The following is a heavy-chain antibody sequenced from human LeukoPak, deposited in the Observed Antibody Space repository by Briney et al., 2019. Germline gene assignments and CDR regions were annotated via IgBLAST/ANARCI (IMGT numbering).Heavy chain of an antibody. CDR1: GFTFSNYA. CDR2: ISGSGGST. D-gene: IGHD3-16*02. CDR3: AKVRPSGNDYVWGSYRSEYFQH. Sequence: QPGGSLRLSCAASGFTFSNYAMSWVRQAPGKGLEWVSAISGSGGSTYYADSVKGRFTISRDNSKNTLYLQMNSLRAEDTAVYYCAKVRPSGNDYVWGSYRSEYFQHWGQGTLVTVSS. V-gene: IGHV3-23*01. J-gene: IGHJ1*01.